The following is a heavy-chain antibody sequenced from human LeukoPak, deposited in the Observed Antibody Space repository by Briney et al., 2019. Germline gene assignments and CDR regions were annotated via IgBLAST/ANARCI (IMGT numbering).Heavy chain of an antibody. J-gene: IGHJ4*02. D-gene: IGHD1-26*01. V-gene: IGHV3-30*04. CDR3: AKSGSYAYYFDY. Sequence: GGSLRLSCAASGFTFSSYVLHWVRQAPGKGLEWVTVISYDGSTKYYADSVKGRFTISRDNSKNTLYLQMNSLRAEDTAVYYCAKSGSYAYYFDYWGQGTLVTVSS. CDR2: ISYDGSTK. CDR1: GFTFSSYV.